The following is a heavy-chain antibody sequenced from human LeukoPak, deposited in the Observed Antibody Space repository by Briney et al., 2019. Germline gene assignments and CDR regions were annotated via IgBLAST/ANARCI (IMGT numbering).Heavy chain of an antibody. V-gene: IGHV3-48*01. CDR1: GFTFSSYS. CDR2: ISSSSSTI. D-gene: IGHD3-3*01. CDR3: ARERVVILSYYGMDV. J-gene: IGHJ6*02. Sequence: PGGPLRLSCAASGFTFSSYSMNWVRQAPGKGLEWVSYISSSSSTIYYADSVKGRFTISRDNAKNSLYLQMNSLRAEDTAVYYCARERVVILSYYGMDVWGQGTTVTVSS.